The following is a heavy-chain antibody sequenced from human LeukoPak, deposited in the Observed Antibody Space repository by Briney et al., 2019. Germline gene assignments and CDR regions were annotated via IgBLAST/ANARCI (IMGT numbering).Heavy chain of an antibody. J-gene: IGHJ6*02. Sequence: GGSLRLSCAASGFTFSSHAVHWVRQAPGKGLEWVAVISNDGNTKYYADSVKGRFTISRDNSDHTLNLQMNNLRAEDAAVYFCARDKFALLWAEELGNYGMDVWGQGTTVTVSS. V-gene: IGHV3-30-3*01. CDR1: GFTFSSHA. D-gene: IGHD3-10*01. CDR3: ARDKFALLWAEELGNYGMDV. CDR2: ISNDGNTK.